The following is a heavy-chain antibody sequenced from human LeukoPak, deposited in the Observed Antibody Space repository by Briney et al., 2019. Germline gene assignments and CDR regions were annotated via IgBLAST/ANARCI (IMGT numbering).Heavy chain of an antibody. D-gene: IGHD6-6*01. J-gene: IGHJ4*02. Sequence: LWASVRVSCKASGYTFTGYYMHWVRQAPGQGLEWMGRINPNSGGTNYAQKFQGRVTMTRDTSISTAYMELSRLRSDDTAVYYCASWGSTGSSFDYWGQGTLVTVSS. V-gene: IGHV1-2*06. CDR3: ASWGSTGSSFDY. CDR1: GYTFTGYY. CDR2: INPNSGGT.